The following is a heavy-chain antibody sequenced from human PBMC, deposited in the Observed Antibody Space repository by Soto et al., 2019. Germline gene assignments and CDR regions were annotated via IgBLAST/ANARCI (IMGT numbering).Heavy chain of an antibody. J-gene: IGHJ4*02. CDR1: GFTGGSRY. CDR3: YVRQPPVS. D-gene: IGHD1-1*01. V-gene: IGHV3-66*01. CDR2: IYSGGST. Sequence: GGSRRLSCAAGGFTGGSRYMNWFRQAPGKGLEWISVIYSGGSTYYADSVKGRFTISRDNSKNTLFLPMNSLRAEDTAVYYCYVRQPPVSRGQGTLVTVSS.